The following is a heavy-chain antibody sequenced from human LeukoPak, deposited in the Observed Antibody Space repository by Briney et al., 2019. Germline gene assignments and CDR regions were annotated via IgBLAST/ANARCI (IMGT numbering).Heavy chain of an antibody. CDR1: GFTFSTYA. J-gene: IGHJ3*02. Sequence: GGSLRLSCAASGFTFSTYAMHWVRQAPGKGLEWVAVISYDGSNEYYADSVKGRFTISRDSSKNTLYLQVSSLRPEDTSVYHCARAGGLYNWNFGDAIDIWGQGTRVTVSS. D-gene: IGHD1-20*01. CDR2: ISYDGSNE. V-gene: IGHV3-30*04. CDR3: ARAGGLYNWNFGDAIDI.